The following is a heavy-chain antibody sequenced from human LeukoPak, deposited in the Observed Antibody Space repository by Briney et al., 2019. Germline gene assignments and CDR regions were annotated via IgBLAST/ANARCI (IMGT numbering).Heavy chain of an antibody. CDR3: ARDSTYPRSTPDY. J-gene: IGHJ4*02. Sequence: GGSLRLSCAASGFTFSSYWMSWVRQAPGKGLEWVANIKQDGSEKYYVDSVKGRFTISRDNAKNSLYLQMNSLRAEDTAVYYCARDSTYPRSTPDYWGQGTLVTVSS. CDR1: GFTFSSYW. D-gene: IGHD2-15*01. V-gene: IGHV3-7*01. CDR2: IKQDGSEK.